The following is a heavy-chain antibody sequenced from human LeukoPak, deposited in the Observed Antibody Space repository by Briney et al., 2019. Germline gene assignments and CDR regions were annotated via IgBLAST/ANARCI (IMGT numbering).Heavy chain of an antibody. Sequence: GGSLRLSCAASGFTFRSYEMNWVRQAPGKGLEWVSYISSRSTSIYYADSVEGRFTISRDNAKNSLYLQMNSLRAEDTAVYYCSRDTADDAFDIWGQGTMVTVSS. CDR2: ISSRSTSI. J-gene: IGHJ3*02. CDR1: GFTFRSYE. V-gene: IGHV3-48*03. CDR3: SRDTADDAFDI.